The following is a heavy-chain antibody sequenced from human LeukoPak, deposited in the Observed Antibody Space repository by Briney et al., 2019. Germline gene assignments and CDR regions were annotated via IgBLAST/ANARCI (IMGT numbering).Heavy chain of an antibody. CDR2: IYQSGST. CDR3: ARRVAAAGTRFFDP. D-gene: IGHD6-13*01. J-gene: IGHJ5*02. V-gene: IGHV4-39*07. CDR1: GGSISNSNYY. Sequence: SETLSLTCTVSGGSISNSNYYWGWIRQPPGKGLEWIGTIYQSGSTYYNPSLKSRVIISVDTSKNQFSLRLSSVTAADMAVYYCARRVAAAGTRFFDPWGQGTLVTVSS.